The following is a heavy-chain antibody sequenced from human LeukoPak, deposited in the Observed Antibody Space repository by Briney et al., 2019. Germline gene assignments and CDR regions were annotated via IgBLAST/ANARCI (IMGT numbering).Heavy chain of an antibody. CDR3: ARASVTTYLPHFDY. CDR2: IYYSGST. J-gene: IGHJ4*02. D-gene: IGHD4-17*01. CDR1: GGSVSSGSYY. Sequence: PSETLSLTCTVSGGSVSSGSYYWRWIRQPPGKGLEWIGYIYYSGSTNYNPSLKSRVTISVDTSKNQFSLKLSSVTAADTAVYYCARASVTTYLPHFDYWGQGTLVTVSS. V-gene: IGHV4-61*01.